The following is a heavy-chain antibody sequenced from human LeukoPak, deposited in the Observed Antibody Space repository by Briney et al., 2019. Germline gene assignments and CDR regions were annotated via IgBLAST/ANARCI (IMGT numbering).Heavy chain of an antibody. V-gene: IGHV3-23*01. CDR2: ITTSDGNT. D-gene: IGHD7-27*01. CDR3: AKDGGLWVSAHWGDS. Sequence: HSGGSLRLSCAASGFTFSSYTMSWVRQAPGKGLEWVSTITTSDGNTYYADSVKGRFTVYRDNSKNTLFLQMNSLRAEDTAVYYCAKDGGLWVSAHWGDSWGRGTLVTVSS. CDR1: GFTFSSYT. J-gene: IGHJ4*02.